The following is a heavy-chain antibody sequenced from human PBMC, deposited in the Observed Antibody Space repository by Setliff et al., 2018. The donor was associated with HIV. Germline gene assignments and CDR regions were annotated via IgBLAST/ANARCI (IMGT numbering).Heavy chain of an antibody. Sequence: PSETLSLTCTVSDDSISSNYWSWLRQSAGKGLEWVGRIYTGGRTNYNPSLKGRVTMSVDTSKNQFSLNLSSVTAADTAVYYCARDRMPMASWVADKWGQGTLVTVSS. J-gene: IGHJ4*02. D-gene: IGHD2-15*01. CDR3: ARDRMPMASWVADK. CDR1: DDSISSNY. V-gene: IGHV4-4*07. CDR2: IYTGGRT.